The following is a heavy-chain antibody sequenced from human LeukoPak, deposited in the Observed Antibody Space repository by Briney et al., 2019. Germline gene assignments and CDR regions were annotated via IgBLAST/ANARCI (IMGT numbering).Heavy chain of an antibody. Sequence: PGGSLRLSCAASGISFDSYSMSWVRQAPGKGLEWVSYISSSSSTIYYADSVKGRFTISRDNAKNSLYLQMNSLRDEDTVVYYCAGPLRYLDWLLWGIDYWGQGTLVTVSS. V-gene: IGHV3-48*02. J-gene: IGHJ4*02. D-gene: IGHD3-9*01. CDR3: AGPLRYLDWLLWGIDY. CDR2: ISSSSSTI. CDR1: GISFDSYS.